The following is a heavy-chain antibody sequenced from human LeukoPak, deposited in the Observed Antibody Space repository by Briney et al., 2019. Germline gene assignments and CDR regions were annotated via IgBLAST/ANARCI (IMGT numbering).Heavy chain of an antibody. Sequence: SETLSLTCTVSGGSISGFYWSWIRQPPGKGLEWIGYIYYSGSTNYNPSLKSRVTISVDTSKNQFSLKLSSVTAADTAVYYCVRHFDYWGQGTLVTVSS. J-gene: IGHJ4*02. CDR2: IYYSGST. V-gene: IGHV4-59*08. CDR1: GGSISGFY. CDR3: VRHFDY.